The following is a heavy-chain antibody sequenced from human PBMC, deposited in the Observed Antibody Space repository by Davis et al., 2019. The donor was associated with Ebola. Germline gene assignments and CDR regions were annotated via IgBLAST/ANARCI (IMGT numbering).Heavy chain of an antibody. CDR3: ARDRNDYTSYHYFYGMDV. Sequence: GGSLRLSCTVSGFSVTTQYMTWVRQAPGKGLEWVSTFDDDRTTYYTDSVKDRFSISRDSSKNTLFLQMNSLRDEDTGVYYCARDRNDYTSYHYFYGMDVWGQGTTVSVSS. J-gene: IGHJ6*02. CDR2: FDDDRTT. V-gene: IGHV3-66*01. D-gene: IGHD4-11*01. CDR1: GFSVTTQY.